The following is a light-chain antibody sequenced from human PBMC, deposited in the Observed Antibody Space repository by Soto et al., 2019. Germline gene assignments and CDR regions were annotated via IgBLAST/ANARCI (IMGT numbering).Light chain of an antibody. J-gene: IGKJ5*01. V-gene: IGKV3-20*01. Sequence: PGERASLSFGSSQSITSSFLAWYQQKPGQAPRLLIYGASSRATGIPDRFSGTGSETDFTLTINRLEPEDFAVYYCQQYENSPITFGQGTRLEIK. CDR1: QSITSSF. CDR2: GAS. CDR3: QQYENSPIT.